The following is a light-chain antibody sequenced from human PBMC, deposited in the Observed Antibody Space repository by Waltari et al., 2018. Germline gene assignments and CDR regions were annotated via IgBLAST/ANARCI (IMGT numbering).Light chain of an antibody. Sequence: EIVMTQSPATLSESPGERATLSCRASQSVSSNLAWYQQKPGQAPRLLMYAASTRATGIPARFSGSGSGTEFTLTISSLQSEDFAVYYCQQYNNWPPWTFGQGTKVEIK. CDR1: QSVSSN. V-gene: IGKV3-15*01. CDR3: QQYNNWPPWT. J-gene: IGKJ1*01. CDR2: AAS.